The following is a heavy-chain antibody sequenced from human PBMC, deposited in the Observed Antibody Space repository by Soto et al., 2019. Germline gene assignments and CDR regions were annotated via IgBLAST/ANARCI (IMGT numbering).Heavy chain of an antibody. V-gene: IGHV3-53*01. CDR1: GFTVSSNY. Sequence: LRLSCAASGFTVSSNYLTWVRQAPGRGLKWVSVLYPDGRAYYADSVKGRFTISTDNSKNSVYLHMSTLRAEDTAVYYCARGLGRENHDNRGYFHLDYWGQGSLVTVSS. CDR2: LYPDGRA. D-gene: IGHD3-22*01. J-gene: IGHJ4*02. CDR3: ARGLGRENHDNRGYFHLDY.